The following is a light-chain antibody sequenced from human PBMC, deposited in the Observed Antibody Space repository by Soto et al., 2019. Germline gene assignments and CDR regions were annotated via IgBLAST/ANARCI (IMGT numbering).Light chain of an antibody. CDR1: QSVRSN. CDR2: GAS. J-gene: IGKJ4*01. CDR3: QQYSKWPPLT. V-gene: IGKV3-15*01. Sequence: EIVMTQSPATLSVSPGEGATLSCRASQSVRSNLAWYQQKPGQAPRLLIYGASTRATGIPARFSGSGSGTEFTLTISSLQSEDFAVYYWQQYSKWPPLTFGGGTKVEIK.